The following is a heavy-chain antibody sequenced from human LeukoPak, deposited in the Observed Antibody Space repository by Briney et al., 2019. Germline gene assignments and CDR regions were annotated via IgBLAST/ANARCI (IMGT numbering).Heavy chain of an antibody. Sequence: GGSVKVSCKASGYTFTGYYMHWVRQAPGQGLEWMGWINPNSGGTNYAQKFQGRVTMTRDTSISTAYMELSRLRSDDTAMYYCARDVGITVADSFDPWGQGTLVTVSS. D-gene: IGHD6-13*01. J-gene: IGHJ5*02. CDR3: ARDVGITVADSFDP. CDR2: INPNSGGT. CDR1: GYTFTGYY. V-gene: IGHV1-2*02.